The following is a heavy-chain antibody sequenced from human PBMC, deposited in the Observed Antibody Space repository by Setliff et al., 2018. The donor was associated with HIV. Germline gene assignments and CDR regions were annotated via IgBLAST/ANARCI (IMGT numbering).Heavy chain of an antibody. CDR1: GGSISSSNYY. CDR2: IFYSGST. J-gene: IGHJ4*02. V-gene: IGHV4-39*07. Sequence: PSETLSLTCTVSGGSISSSNYYWGWIRQPPGKGREWIGSIFYSGSTNYNPSLKRRVTISVDTSKNQFSLKLNSVTAADTAVYYCFLFYDDRSGFYWDWGQGTPVTVSS. CDR3: FLFYDDRSGFYWD. D-gene: IGHD3-22*01.